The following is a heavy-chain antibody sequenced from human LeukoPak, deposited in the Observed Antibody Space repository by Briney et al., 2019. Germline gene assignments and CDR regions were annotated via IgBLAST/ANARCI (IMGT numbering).Heavy chain of an antibody. CDR3: ARGWYYYDSSGYDY. D-gene: IGHD3-22*01. Sequence: SQTLSLTCAISGDSVSSNSAAWTWIRQSPSRGLEWLGRTYYRSKWYNDYAVSVKSRITINPDTSKNQFSLKLSSVTAADTAVYYCARGWYYYDSSGYDYWGQGTLVTVSS. CDR2: TYYRSKWYN. V-gene: IGHV6-1*01. CDR1: GDSVSSNSAA. J-gene: IGHJ4*02.